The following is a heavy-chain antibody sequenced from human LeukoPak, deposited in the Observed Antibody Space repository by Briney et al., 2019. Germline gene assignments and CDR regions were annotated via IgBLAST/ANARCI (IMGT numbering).Heavy chain of an antibody. Sequence: GGSLRLSCAASGFTFSTYSMNWVRQAPGKGLEWVSAIFSGGSTFYADSVTGRFTISRDNSKNTVYLEMNSLRAEDTAVYYCARDLKTSGWYGDFDYWGQGTLVTVSS. V-gene: IGHV3-53*01. CDR1: GFTFSTYS. J-gene: IGHJ4*02. D-gene: IGHD6-19*01. CDR3: ARDLKTSGWYGDFDY. CDR2: IFSGGST.